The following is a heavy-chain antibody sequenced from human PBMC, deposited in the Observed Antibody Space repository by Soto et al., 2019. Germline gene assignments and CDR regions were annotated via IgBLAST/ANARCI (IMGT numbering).Heavy chain of an antibody. J-gene: IGHJ3*02. CDR2: ISYDGNSE. D-gene: IGHD5-12*01. V-gene: IGHV3-30*14. CDR1: GFTFGAYT. Sequence: QMYLVESGGGVVQPGRSLRLSCAASGFTFGAYTRHWVRQAPGKGLEWVAAISYDGNSERYTDPVKGRFTVSRENPSDTLYLQMNSLRVEDTAVYYCARDGYSGRSDGFDIWGQGTMVTVSS. CDR3: ARDGYSGRSDGFDI.